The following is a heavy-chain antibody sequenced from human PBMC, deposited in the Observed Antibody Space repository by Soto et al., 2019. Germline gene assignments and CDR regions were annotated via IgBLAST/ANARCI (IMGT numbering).Heavy chain of an antibody. V-gene: IGHV3-23*01. CDR1: GFTFSSYV. CDR3: AKEAAASHWYFDL. D-gene: IGHD6-13*01. Sequence: EVQLLESGGGLVQPGGSLRLSCAASGFTFSSYVMSWVRQTPGKGLEWVSGISGSGGSTYYADSVRGRFTISRDNSKNTLYLQMSSLRGDDTAVYYCAKEAAASHWYFDLWGRGTLVTVSS. CDR2: ISGSGGST. J-gene: IGHJ2*01.